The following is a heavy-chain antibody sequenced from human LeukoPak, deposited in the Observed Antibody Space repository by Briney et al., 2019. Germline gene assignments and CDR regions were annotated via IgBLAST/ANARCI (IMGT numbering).Heavy chain of an antibody. V-gene: IGHV3-23*01. CDR2: IDASGGAT. D-gene: IGHD6-19*01. Sequence: GGSLRLSCAASGFSFSNYAMYWVRQAPGKGLEWVSSIDASGGATYYADFVKGRFTISRDNSMNTFYLQMNSLRGEDTAVYSCAKGSGSGWYGWFAPWGQGTLATVSS. CDR1: GFSFSNYA. CDR3: AKGSGSGWYGWFAP. J-gene: IGHJ5*02.